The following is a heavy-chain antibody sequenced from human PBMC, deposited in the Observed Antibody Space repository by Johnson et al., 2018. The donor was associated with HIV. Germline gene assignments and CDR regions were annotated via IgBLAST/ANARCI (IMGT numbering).Heavy chain of an antibody. J-gene: IGHJ3*02. CDR2: ISSSGSTI. CDR3: AKPNGNAFDI. V-gene: IGHV3-48*03. Sequence: MLLVESGGGVVRPGGSLRVSCAASGFTFDDYGMNWVRQAPGKGLEWVSYISSSGSTIYYADSVKGRFTISRDNAKYSLYLQMNSLRAEDTAVYFCAKPNGNAFDIWGQGTMVTVSS. CDR1: GFTFDDYG. D-gene: IGHD4-23*01.